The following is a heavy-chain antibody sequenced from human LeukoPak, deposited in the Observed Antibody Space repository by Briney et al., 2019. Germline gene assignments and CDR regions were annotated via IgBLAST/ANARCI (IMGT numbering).Heavy chain of an antibody. CDR2: MNQDGSAK. J-gene: IGHJ6*02. CDR1: GFTFSDSW. Sequence: GGSLRLSCVASGFTFSDSWMSWVRQAPGKGLEWVANMNQDGSAKGYVDSVKGRFTISRDNARNSLYLQMSSLRPEDTAVYYCATYTHWVAGDVWGQGTTVTVSS. V-gene: IGHV3-7*01. CDR3: ATYTHWVAGDV. D-gene: IGHD3-16*01.